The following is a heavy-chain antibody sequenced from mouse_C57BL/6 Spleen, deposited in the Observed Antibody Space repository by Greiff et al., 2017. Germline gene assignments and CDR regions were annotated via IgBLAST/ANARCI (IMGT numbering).Heavy chain of an antibody. CDR2: IDPSDGYT. D-gene: IGHD4-1*01. J-gene: IGHJ3*01. CDR3: ASLQLTGTGGAY. Sequence: QVQLQQPGAELVKPGASVKLSCKASGYTFTSYWMQWVKQRPGQGLEWIGEIDPSDGYTNYNHKFKGKATLTVDTSSSTAYMQLSSLTSEDSAVYYCASLQLTGTGGAYWGQGTLVTVSA. CDR1: GYTFTSYW. V-gene: IGHV1-50*01.